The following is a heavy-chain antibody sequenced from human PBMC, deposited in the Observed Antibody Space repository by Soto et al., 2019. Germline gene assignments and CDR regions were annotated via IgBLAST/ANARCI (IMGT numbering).Heavy chain of an antibody. J-gene: IGHJ4*02. Sequence: QVQLVQSGAEVKKPWASVKVSCKASGYTFTSSGISWVRQAPGQGLDWMGWISAYNGNTNYAQKLQGRVTMTTDTSASTAYIELKSLRSDDTAVYYCARGGSYDSSGYYLLDYWGQGTLVTVSS. CDR2: ISAYNGNT. D-gene: IGHD3-22*01. CDR1: GYTFTSSG. CDR3: ARGGSYDSSGYYLLDY. V-gene: IGHV1-18*01.